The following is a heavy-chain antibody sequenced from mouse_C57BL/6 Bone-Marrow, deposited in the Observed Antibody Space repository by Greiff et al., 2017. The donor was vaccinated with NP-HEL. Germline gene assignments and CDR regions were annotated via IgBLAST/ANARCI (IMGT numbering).Heavy chain of an antibody. J-gene: IGHJ2*01. Sequence: EVQLQQSGAELVKPGASVKLSCTASGFNIKAYYMHWVKQRTEQGLEWIGRIDPVAGETKSAPKFQGKATITADTSSNTAYLQLSSLTSEDTAVYYCARYPSYFYGSREVYFDYWGQGTTLTVSS. CDR2: IDPVAGET. CDR3: ARYPSYFYGSREVYFDY. V-gene: IGHV14-2*01. CDR1: GFNIKAYY. D-gene: IGHD1-1*01.